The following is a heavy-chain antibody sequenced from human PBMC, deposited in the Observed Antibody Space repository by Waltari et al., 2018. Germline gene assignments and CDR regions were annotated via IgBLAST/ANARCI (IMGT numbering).Heavy chain of an antibody. J-gene: IGHJ4*02. Sequence: QVQLVESGGGVVQPGRSLRLSCAASGFTFSSSGTHWVRQAPGKGLEWVAVISYDGSNKYYADSVKGRFTISRDNSKNTLYLQMNSLRAEDTAVYYCAKTRVEYYYDSSPFDYWGQGTLVTVSS. CDR3: AKTRVEYYYDSSPFDY. CDR2: ISYDGSNK. D-gene: IGHD3-22*01. CDR1: GFTFSSSG. V-gene: IGHV3-30*18.